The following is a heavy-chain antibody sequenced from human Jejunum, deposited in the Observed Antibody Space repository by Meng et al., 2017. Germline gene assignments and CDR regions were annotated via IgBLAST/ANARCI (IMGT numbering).Heavy chain of an antibody. D-gene: IGHD5-18*01. CDR3: ARDGYSYGLYYFDY. V-gene: IGHV4-38-2*02. J-gene: IGHJ4*02. CDR2: IYHTGSP. CDR1: GYSLTSGYY. Sequence: SETLSLTFTVSGYSLTSGYYWGWIRQPPGKGLEWIGSIYHTGSPNYNPSFRSRATISVETSKNQFSLKLSSVTAADTAVYYCARDGYSYGLYYFDYWGQGTLVTVSS.